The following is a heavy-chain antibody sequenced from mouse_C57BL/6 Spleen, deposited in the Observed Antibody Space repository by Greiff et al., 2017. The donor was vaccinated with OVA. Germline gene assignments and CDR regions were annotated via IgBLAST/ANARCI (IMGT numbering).Heavy chain of an antibody. J-gene: IGHJ1*03. CDR1: GFTFSSYA. Sequence: DVMLVESGGGLVKPGGSLKLSCAASGFTFSSYAMSWVRQTPEKRLEWVATISDGGSYTYYPDNVKGRFTISRDNAKNNLYLQMSHLKSEDTAMYYCARDYDYDARDWYFDVWGTGTTVTVSS. V-gene: IGHV5-4*01. CDR3: ARDYDYDARDWYFDV. D-gene: IGHD2-4*01. CDR2: ISDGGSYT.